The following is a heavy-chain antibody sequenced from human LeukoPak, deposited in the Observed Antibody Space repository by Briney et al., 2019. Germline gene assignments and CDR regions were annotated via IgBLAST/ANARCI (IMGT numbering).Heavy chain of an antibody. CDR2: ISGSGGST. D-gene: IGHD3-22*01. Sequence: GGSLRLSCAASGFTFSSYAMSWVRQAPGKGLEWVSAISGSGGSTYYADSVKGRFTISRDNSKNTPYLQMNSLRAEDTAVYYCAKDGGNYYDSSGYPDDAFDIWGQGTMVTVSS. CDR3: AKDGGNYYDSSGYPDDAFDI. V-gene: IGHV3-23*01. J-gene: IGHJ3*02. CDR1: GFTFSSYA.